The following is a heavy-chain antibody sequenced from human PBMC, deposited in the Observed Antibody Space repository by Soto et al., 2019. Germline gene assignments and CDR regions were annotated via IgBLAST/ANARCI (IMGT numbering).Heavy chain of an antibody. CDR3: ARVNGYYNGDYHYYGMDV. J-gene: IGHJ6*02. D-gene: IGHD3-9*01. Sequence: SETLSLTCAVSGGSISSGGYSWSWIRQPPGKGLEWIGYIYHSGSTYYNPSLKSRVTISVDRSKNQFSLKLSSVTAADTAVYYCARVNGYYNGDYHYYGMDVWGQGTTVTVSS. CDR1: GGSISSGGYS. V-gene: IGHV4-30-2*01. CDR2: IYHSGST.